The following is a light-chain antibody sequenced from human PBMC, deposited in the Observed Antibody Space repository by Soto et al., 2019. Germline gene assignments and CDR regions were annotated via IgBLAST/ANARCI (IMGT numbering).Light chain of an antibody. Sequence: DIQLTQSPSFLSASVGDRVTITCRASQVISSYLAWYQQKPGKATNLLIYAASTLQSGVPSRFSGSGSGTEFTLTISSLHPEDFATYYCQQLNSYPYTFGQGTKLEIK. CDR1: QVISSY. CDR2: AAS. V-gene: IGKV1-9*01. CDR3: QQLNSYPYT. J-gene: IGKJ2*01.